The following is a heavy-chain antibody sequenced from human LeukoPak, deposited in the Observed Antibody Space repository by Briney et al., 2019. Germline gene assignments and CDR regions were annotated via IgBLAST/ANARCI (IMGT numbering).Heavy chain of an antibody. V-gene: IGHV4-39*01. Sequence: SETLSLTCTVSGGSISSSSYYWGWIRQPPGKGLEWIGSIYYSGSTYYNPSLKSRVTISVDTSKNQFSLKLSSVTAADTAVYYCARYSVATIDMYYFDYWGQGTLVTVSS. CDR3: ARYSVATIDMYYFDY. CDR2: IYYSGST. CDR1: GGSISSSSYY. D-gene: IGHD5-12*01. J-gene: IGHJ4*02.